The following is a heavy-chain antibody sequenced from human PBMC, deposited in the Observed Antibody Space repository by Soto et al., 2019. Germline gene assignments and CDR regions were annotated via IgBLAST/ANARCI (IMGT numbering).Heavy chain of an antibody. J-gene: IGHJ5*02. V-gene: IGHV3-48*01. CDR1: GFTFSSYS. Sequence: GGSLRLSCAAFGFTFSSYSMNWVRQAPGKGMEWVSYISSISTTIYYADSVKGRFTISRDNAKNSLYLQMNSLRAEDTAVYYCARYSSGYYFNAENWFDPWGQGTLDTVSS. D-gene: IGHD3-22*01. CDR2: ISSISTTI. CDR3: ARYSSGYYFNAENWFDP.